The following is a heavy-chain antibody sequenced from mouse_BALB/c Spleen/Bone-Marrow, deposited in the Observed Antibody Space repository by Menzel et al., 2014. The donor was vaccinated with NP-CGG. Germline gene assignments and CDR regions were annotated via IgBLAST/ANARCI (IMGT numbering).Heavy chain of an antibody. CDR2: IDPANGNT. Sequence: EVKLQESGAELVKPGASVKLSCTASGFNIKDTYMHWVMQRPEQGLEWIGRIDPANGNTKYDPKFQGKATITADTSSNTAYLQLSSLTSEDTAVYYCARYRYYGSSYAMDYWGQGTLVTVSS. CDR3: ARYRYYGSSYAMDY. V-gene: IGHV14-3*02. J-gene: IGHJ4*01. CDR1: GFNIKDTY. D-gene: IGHD1-1*01.